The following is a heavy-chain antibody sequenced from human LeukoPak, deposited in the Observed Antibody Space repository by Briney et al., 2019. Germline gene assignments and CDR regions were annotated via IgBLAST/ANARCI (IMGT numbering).Heavy chain of an antibody. CDR1: GFTFRSYC. J-gene: IGHJ6*03. CDR2: IRYDGSNK. D-gene: IGHD1-1*01. V-gene: IGHV3-30*02. CDR3: AKEYGYDYNYFYSMDV. Sequence: PGGCLRLSCRASGFTFRSYCVHGVRQAPGKGLEWVAFIRYDGSNKYHADSVKGRFTISRDNSKNTVYLQMNSLRAEDTAVYFCAKEYGYDYNYFYSMDVWGKGTTVTISS.